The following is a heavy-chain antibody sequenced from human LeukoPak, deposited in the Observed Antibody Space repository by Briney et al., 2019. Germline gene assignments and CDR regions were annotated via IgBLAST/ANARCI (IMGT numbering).Heavy chain of an antibody. J-gene: IGHJ4*02. CDR2: AIPFLGTA. CDR3: AILGTVPY. D-gene: IGHD1-1*01. Sequence: SSVKVSCKASGGTFISYVISWVRQAPGQGLDWMGGAIPFLGTANYAQKFQDRITITAEKSTTTTYMELRSMRSDDTAIYYCAILGTVPYWGQGTQITVSS. CDR1: GGTFISYV. V-gene: IGHV1-69*10.